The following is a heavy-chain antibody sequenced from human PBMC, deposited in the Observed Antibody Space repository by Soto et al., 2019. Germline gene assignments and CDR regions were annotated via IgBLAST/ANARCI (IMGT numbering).Heavy chain of an antibody. D-gene: IGHD1-20*01. CDR2: INPNSGRT. CDR3: ARLRGRITGATVGGMDL. Sequence: ASAKVSGKAFGDTFTGYYMHWVPPAPGQGLVWMGWINPNSGRTNSAQKFQGGVTRTRDTSSSTAYMELSWLRSDETAVYYCARLRGRITGATVGGMDLWGQGTTVTVSS. V-gene: IGHV1-2*02. J-gene: IGHJ6*02. CDR1: GDTFTGYY.